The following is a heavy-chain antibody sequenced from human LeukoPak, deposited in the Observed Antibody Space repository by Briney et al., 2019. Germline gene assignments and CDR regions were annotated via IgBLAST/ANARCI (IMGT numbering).Heavy chain of an antibody. Sequence: PSETLPLTCTVSGGSISSGGYYWSWIRQHPGKGLEWIGYIYYSGSTYYNPSLKSRVTISVDTSKNQFSLKLSSVTAADTAVYYCARSSNYYDREEGFDYWGQGTLVTVSS. V-gene: IGHV4-31*03. D-gene: IGHD3-22*01. CDR3: ARSSNYYDREEGFDY. J-gene: IGHJ4*02. CDR1: GGSISSGGYY. CDR2: IYYSGST.